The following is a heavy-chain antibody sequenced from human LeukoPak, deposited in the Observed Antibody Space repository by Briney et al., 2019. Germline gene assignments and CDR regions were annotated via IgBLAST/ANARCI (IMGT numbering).Heavy chain of an antibody. CDR1: GFTFSSYE. D-gene: IGHD3-10*02. V-gene: IGHV3-48*03. Sequence: GGSLRLSCAASGFTFSSYEMNWVRQAPGRGLEWVSYISISGSTIYYADSVKGRFTISRDNAKNSLYLQMNSLRAEDTAVYYCAELGITMIGGVWGKGTTVTISP. J-gene: IGHJ6*04. CDR3: AELGITMIGGV. CDR2: ISISGSTI.